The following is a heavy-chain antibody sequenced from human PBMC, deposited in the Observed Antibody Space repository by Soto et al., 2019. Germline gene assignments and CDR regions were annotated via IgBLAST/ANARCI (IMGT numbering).Heavy chain of an antibody. J-gene: IGHJ6*02. CDR1: GFTFGDRY. CDR2: VSSSGFTI. D-gene: IGHD4-17*01. CDR3: ARITKSSAGADYYGLDV. V-gene: IGHV3-11*01. Sequence: QGQLVESGGDLVRPGGSLKLSCAASGFTFGDRYMSWIRQAPGKGLEWVSYVSSSGFTIYYADSVKGRFTISRDNAKNSLYLQMNSLRAEDTAVYYCARITKSSAGADYYGLDVWGHGTTVIVSS.